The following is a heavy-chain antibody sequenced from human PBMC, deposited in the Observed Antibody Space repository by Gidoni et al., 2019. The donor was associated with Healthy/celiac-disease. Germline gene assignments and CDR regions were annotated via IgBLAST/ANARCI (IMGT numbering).Heavy chain of an antibody. CDR3: TRYSSGNSLYGMDV. CDR1: GFTFGDYA. V-gene: IGHV3-49*03. D-gene: IGHD3-3*01. CDR2: IRSKAYGGTT. Sequence: EVQLVESGGGLVQPGRSLRLSCTASGFTFGDYAMSWFRQAPGKGLEWVGFIRSKAYGGTTEYAASVKGRFTISRDDSKSIAYLQMNSLKTEDTAVYYGTRYSSGNSLYGMDVWGQGTTVTVSS. J-gene: IGHJ6*02.